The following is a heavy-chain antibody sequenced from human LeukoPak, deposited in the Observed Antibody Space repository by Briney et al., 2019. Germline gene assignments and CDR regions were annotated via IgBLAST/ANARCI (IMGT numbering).Heavy chain of an antibody. CDR2: ISSSSSYI. CDR1: GFTFSSYS. D-gene: IGHD2/OR15-2a*01. J-gene: IGHJ4*02. Sequence: GGSLRLSCAASGFTFSSYSMNWVRQAPGKGLEWVSSISSSSSYIYYADSVKGRFTISRDNSKNTLYLQMNSLRAGDTAVYYCARDWFHAIDYWGQGTLVTVSS. V-gene: IGHV3-21*01. CDR3: ARDWFHAIDY.